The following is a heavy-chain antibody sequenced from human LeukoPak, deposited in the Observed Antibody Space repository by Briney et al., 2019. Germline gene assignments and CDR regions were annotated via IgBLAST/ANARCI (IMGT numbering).Heavy chain of an antibody. CDR3: AKGARDYMDV. V-gene: IGHV3-33*06. Sequence: PGGSLRLSCAASGFTFSSYGMPWVRQAPGKGLEWAAVIWYDGSNKYYADSVKGRFTISRDNSKNTLYLQMNSLRAEDTAVYYCAKGARDYMDVWGKGTTVTASS. CDR2: IWYDGSNK. CDR1: GFTFSSYG. J-gene: IGHJ6*03.